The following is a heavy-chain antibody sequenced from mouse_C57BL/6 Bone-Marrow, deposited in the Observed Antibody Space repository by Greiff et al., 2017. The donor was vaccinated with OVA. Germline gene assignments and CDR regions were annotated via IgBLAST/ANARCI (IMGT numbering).Heavy chain of an antibody. CDR1: GYTFTSYW. V-gene: IGHV1-64*01. CDR2: IHPNSGST. CDR3: AMLPYWYFDV. J-gene: IGHJ1*03. Sequence: QVQLKQPGAELVKPGASVKLSCKASGYTFTSYWMHWVKQRPGQGLEWIGMIHPNSGSTNYNEKFKSKATLTVDKSSSTAYMQLSSLTSEDSAVYYCAMLPYWYFDVWGTGTTVTVSS. D-gene: IGHD1-1*01.